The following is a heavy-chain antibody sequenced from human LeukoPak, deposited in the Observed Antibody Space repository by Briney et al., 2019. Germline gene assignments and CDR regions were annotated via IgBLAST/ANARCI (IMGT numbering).Heavy chain of an antibody. D-gene: IGHD5-18*01. Sequence: ASVKVSCKASGYTFTSYAMHWVRQAPGQRLEWMGWINAGNGNTKYSQKFQGRVTITRDTSASTAYMELSSLRSEDTAVYYCARDRQLWYYFDYWGQGTLVTVSS. CDR2: INAGNGNT. CDR1: GYTFTSYA. J-gene: IGHJ4*02. V-gene: IGHV1-3*01. CDR3: ARDRQLWYYFDY.